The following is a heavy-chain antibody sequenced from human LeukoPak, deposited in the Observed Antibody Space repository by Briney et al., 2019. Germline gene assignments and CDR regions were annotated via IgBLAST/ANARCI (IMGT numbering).Heavy chain of an antibody. CDR1: GFTFDDNG. V-gene: IGHV3-20*04. CDR2: INWNGGST. CDR3: ARDPDYGGAPFYFDY. Sequence: RPGGSLNFSCAPSGFTFDDNGLSWARQVPGKGLEWVLGINWNGGSTGYADSVKGRFTISRDNAKNSLYLQMNSLRAEDTALYYCARDPDYGGAPFYFDYWGQGTLVTVSS. J-gene: IGHJ4*02. D-gene: IGHD4-23*01.